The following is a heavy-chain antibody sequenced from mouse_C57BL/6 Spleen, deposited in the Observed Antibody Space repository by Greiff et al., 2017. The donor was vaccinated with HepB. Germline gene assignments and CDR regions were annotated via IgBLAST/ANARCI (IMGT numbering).Heavy chain of an antibody. D-gene: IGHD1-1*01. CDR3: ARTVVATGYWYFDV. CDR2: IDPSDSYT. J-gene: IGHJ1*03. V-gene: IGHV1-69*01. CDR1: GYTFTSYW. Sequence: VKLQQPGAELVMPGASVKLSCKASGYTFTSYWMHWVKQRPGQGLEWIGEIDPSDSYTNYNQKFKGKSTLTVDKSSSTAYMQLSSLTSEDSAVYYCARTVVATGYWYFDVWGTGTTVTVSS.